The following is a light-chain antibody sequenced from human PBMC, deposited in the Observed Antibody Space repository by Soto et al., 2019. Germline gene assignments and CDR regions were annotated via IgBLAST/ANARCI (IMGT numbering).Light chain of an antibody. J-gene: IGLJ2*01. CDR3: AAWDDSLSGSVV. Sequence: QSVLTQPPSASGTPGQRVTISCSGSSSNIGRNTVSWYQRLPGTAPKLLTYGINKRPSGVPDRFSGSTSGTSASLAISGLQSEDEAIYYCAAWDDSLSGSVVFGGGTKVTVL. CDR1: SSNIGRNT. CDR2: GIN. V-gene: IGLV1-44*01.